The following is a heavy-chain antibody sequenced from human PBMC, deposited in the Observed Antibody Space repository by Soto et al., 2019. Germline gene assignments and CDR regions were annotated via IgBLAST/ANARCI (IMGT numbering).Heavy chain of an antibody. CDR2: INPGNGDT. D-gene: IGHD2-2*01. CDR3: ARTDCSSTSCYNYYYYGMDV. Sequence: ASVKFSFQTSGYSLTKYGLHWLRHAPRQRVEWMGWINPGNGDTKYSQKFQGRVTITRDTSATTAYMELSSLRSEASAVFYCARTDCSSTSCYNYYYYGMDVSGQGTTVTVSS. J-gene: IGHJ6*02. CDR1: GYSLTKYG. V-gene: IGHV1-3*01.